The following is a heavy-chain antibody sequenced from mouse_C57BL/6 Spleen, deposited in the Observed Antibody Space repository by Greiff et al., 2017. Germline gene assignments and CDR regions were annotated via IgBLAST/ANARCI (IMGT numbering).Heavy chain of an antibody. V-gene: IGHV1-18*01. CDR2: INPNNGGT. D-gene: IGHD1-1*01. J-gene: IGHJ1*03. Sequence: VQLQQSGPELVKPGASVKIPCKASGYTFTDYNMDWVKQSHGKSLEWIGDINPNNGGTIYNQKFKGKATLTVDKSSSTAYMELRSLTSEDTAVYYCARRTTVPAWYIDVWGTGTTVTVSS. CDR3: ARRTTVPAWYIDV. CDR1: GYTFTDYN.